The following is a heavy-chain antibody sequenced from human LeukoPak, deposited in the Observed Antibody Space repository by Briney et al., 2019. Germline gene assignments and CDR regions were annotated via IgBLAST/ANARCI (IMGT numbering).Heavy chain of an antibody. J-gene: IGHJ4*02. D-gene: IGHD3-10*01. V-gene: IGHV3-33*01. CDR1: GFVFSIYG. CDR2: IFSDGYTK. CDR3: ARASGPFDF. Sequence: GGSLRLSCAASGFVFSIYGMHWVRQAPGKGREWVAVIFSDGYTKYYADSVKDRFTISRDDSRNTLYLHMNSLIPGDAGVYYCARASGPFDFWGQGTLLTVSS.